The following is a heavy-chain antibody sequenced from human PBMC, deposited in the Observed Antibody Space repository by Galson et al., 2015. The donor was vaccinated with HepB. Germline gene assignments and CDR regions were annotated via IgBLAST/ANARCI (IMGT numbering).Heavy chain of an antibody. Sequence: SVKVSCKVSGYTLTELSMHWVRQAPGKGLEWMGGFDPEDGETIYAQKFQGRVTMTEDTSTDTAYMELSSLRSGDTAVYYCATGTVRFLEWLYAFDIWGQGTMVTVSS. V-gene: IGHV1-24*01. CDR2: FDPEDGET. CDR3: ATGTVRFLEWLYAFDI. D-gene: IGHD3-3*01. CDR1: GYTLTELS. J-gene: IGHJ3*02.